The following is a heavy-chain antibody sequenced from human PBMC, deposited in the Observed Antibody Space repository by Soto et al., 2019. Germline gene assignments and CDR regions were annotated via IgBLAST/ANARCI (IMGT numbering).Heavy chain of an antibody. CDR1: GFIFGTYA. CDR2: ISGSGRTT. D-gene: IGHD2-8*01. V-gene: IGHV3-23*01. Sequence: EVQLLESGGGLVQPGGSLRLSCAASGFIFGTYAMKWLRQAPGRGLECVSFISGSGRTTYYSESVKGRFTVSRDNLKRTMYLQMNSRRAEDTYLFYFAKFMVPSYAYYYMDVWGKGTTVTVSS. CDR3: AKFMVPSYAYYYMDV. J-gene: IGHJ6*03.